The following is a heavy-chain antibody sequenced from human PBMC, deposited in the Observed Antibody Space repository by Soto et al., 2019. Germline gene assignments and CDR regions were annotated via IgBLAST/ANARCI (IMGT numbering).Heavy chain of an antibody. D-gene: IGHD2-8*01. V-gene: IGHV1-18*01. CDR1: GYTFTSYG. CDR2: ISAYNGNT. Sequence: ASVKVSCKASGYTFTSYGISWVRQAPGQGLEWMGWISAYNGNTKYVQKFRGRVTVSTDTSTSTAYMELRSLRSDDTAVYYCARIIGYCTNGICYTPDYWGQGTLVTVSS. CDR3: ARIIGYCTNGICYTPDY. J-gene: IGHJ4*02.